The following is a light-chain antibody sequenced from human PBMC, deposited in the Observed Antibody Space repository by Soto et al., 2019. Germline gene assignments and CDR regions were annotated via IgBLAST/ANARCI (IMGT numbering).Light chain of an antibody. V-gene: IGLV1-47*01. CDR1: SSNIGSNY. CDR3: AVWDDSLSGREV. J-gene: IGLJ2*01. CDR2: KNN. Sequence: QSVLTQPPSASGTLGQRVTISCSGSSSNIGSNYVYWYQQVPGTTPKLLIYKNNQRPSGVPDRFSGSKSGTSASLAISGLRSDDEADYYCAVWDDSLSGREVFGGGTKLTVL.